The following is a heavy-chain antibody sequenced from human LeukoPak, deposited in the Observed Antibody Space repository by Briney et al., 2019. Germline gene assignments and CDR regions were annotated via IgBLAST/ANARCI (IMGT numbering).Heavy chain of an antibody. CDR1: GSLFTSYW. J-gene: IGHJ4*02. D-gene: IGHD2-2*01. Sequence: GAALEISWQGSGSLFTSYWIGGGRQMPGKGLGLMGIIYPGDSDTRYSPSFQGQVTISADKSISTAYLQWSSLKASDTAVYYCATPYPREYCSSTTCYFNYWGQGTLVTVSS. V-gene: IGHV5-51*01. CDR3: ATPYPREYCSSTTCYFNY. CDR2: IYPGDSDT.